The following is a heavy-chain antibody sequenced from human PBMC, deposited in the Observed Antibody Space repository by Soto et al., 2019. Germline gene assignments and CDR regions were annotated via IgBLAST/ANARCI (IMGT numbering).Heavy chain of an antibody. CDR2: IYYSGST. CDR3: ARRGYSYGHPHFDY. D-gene: IGHD5-18*01. CDR1: GGSISSSSYY. J-gene: IGHJ4*02. V-gene: IGHV4-39*01. Sequence: SETLSLTCTVSGGSISSSSYYWGWIRQPPGKGLEWIGSIYYSGSTYYNPSLKSRVTISVDTSKNQFSLKLSSVTAADTAVYYCARRGYSYGHPHFDYWGQGTLVTVSS.